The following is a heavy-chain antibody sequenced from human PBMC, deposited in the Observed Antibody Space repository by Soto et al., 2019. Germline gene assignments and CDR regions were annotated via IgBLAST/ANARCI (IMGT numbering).Heavy chain of an antibody. V-gene: IGHV1-2*04. D-gene: IGHD6-6*01. CDR1: GYTFTGYY. J-gene: IGHJ3*02. Sequence: GASVKVSCKASGYTFTGYYMHWVRQAPVQGLEWMGWINPNSGGTNYAQKFQGWVTMTRDTSISTAYMELSRPRSDDTAVYYCARGGGQLVLGDAFGIWGQGTMVTVSS. CDR2: INPNSGGT. CDR3: ARGGGQLVLGDAFGI.